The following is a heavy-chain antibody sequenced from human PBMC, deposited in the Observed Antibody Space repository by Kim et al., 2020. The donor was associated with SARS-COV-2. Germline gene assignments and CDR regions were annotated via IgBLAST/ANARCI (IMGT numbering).Heavy chain of an antibody. Sequence: ADSVKCRFTISRDNAKNSLFLQMNSLRAEDTAVYYCARAGFGVVIIHFDSWGQGTLVTVSS. CDR3: ARAGFGVVIIHFDS. J-gene: IGHJ4*02. D-gene: IGHD3-3*01. V-gene: IGHV3-11*05.